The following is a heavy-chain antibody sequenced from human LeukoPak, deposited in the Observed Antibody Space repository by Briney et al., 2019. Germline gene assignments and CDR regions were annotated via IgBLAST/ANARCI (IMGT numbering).Heavy chain of an antibody. CDR2: IKAKAHGGTI. D-gene: IGHD1-26*01. J-gene: IGHJ4*02. CDR1: GFTFSSYW. Sequence: GGSLRLPCAASGFTFSSYWMSWVRQAPGKGLEWVGRIKAKAHGGTIEYAAPVKGRFTISRDDSKNTLYLQMNSLKTEDTAVYYCTTDGVGVEGATYDNWGQGTLVSVSS. CDR3: TTDGVGVEGATYDN. V-gene: IGHV3-15*01.